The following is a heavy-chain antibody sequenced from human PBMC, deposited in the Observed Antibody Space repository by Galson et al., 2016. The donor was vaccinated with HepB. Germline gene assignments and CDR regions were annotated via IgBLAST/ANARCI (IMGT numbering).Heavy chain of an antibody. CDR1: GFTFSSHW. Sequence: SLRLSCAASGFTFSSHWMTWVRQAPGKGVDWVANIKQDGSEKYYVDSVKGRFTISRDNAENSLYLQMNSLRVEDTAVYYCARDWSFDWISFDYWGQGTLVTVSS. D-gene: IGHD3-9*01. V-gene: IGHV3-7*01. CDR2: IKQDGSEK. CDR3: ARDWSFDWISFDY. J-gene: IGHJ4*02.